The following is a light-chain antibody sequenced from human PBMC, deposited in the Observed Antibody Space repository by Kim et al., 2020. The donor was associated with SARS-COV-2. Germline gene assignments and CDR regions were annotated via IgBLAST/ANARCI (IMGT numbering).Light chain of an antibody. J-gene: IGKJ3*01. CDR1: QSVSSN. Sequence: ELVLTQSPGTLSLSPGERATLSCRASQSVSSNLAWYQQRPGQAPRLLLYGASNRATGIPDRFSGSGSGTDFTLTISRLEPEDFAVYYCQQYGSLPFTFGPGTKVDIK. V-gene: IGKV3-20*01. CDR2: GAS. CDR3: QQYGSLPFT.